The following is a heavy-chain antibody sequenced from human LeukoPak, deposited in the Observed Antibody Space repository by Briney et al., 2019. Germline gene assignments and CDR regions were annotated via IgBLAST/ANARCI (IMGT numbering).Heavy chain of an antibody. D-gene: IGHD6-19*01. V-gene: IGHV1-2*02. CDR3: ARVGLAVAGKLYAFDI. J-gene: IGHJ3*02. Sequence: ASVKVSCKASGYTFTGYYMHWVRQAPGQGLEWMGWINPNSGGTNYAQKFQGRVTMTRDTSISTAYMELSRLRSDDTAVYYCARVGLAVAGKLYAFDIWGQGTMVTVSS. CDR2: INPNSGGT. CDR1: GYTFTGYY.